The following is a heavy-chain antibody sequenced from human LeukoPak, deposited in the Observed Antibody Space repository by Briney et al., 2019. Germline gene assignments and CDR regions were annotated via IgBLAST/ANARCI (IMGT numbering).Heavy chain of an antibody. CDR3: ARDIAVARYNYGMDV. CDR2: IIPIFGTA. J-gene: IGHJ6*02. D-gene: IGHD6-19*01. V-gene: IGHV1-69*01. Sequence: SVKVSCKASGGTFSSCAISWVRQAPGQGLEWMGGIIPIFGTANYAQKFQGRVTITADESTSTAYMELSSLRSEDTAVYYCARDIAVARYNYGMDVWGQGTTVTVSS. CDR1: GGTFSSCA.